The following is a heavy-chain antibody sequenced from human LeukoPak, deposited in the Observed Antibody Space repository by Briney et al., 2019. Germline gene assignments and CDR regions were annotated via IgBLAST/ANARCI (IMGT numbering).Heavy chain of an antibody. D-gene: IGHD4-11*01. CDR2: IIPIFGTA. J-gene: IGHJ4*02. CDR1: GGTFSSYA. Sequence: SVKVSCKASGGTFSSYAISWVQQAPGQGLEWMGGIIPIFGTANYAQKFQGRVTITADESTSTAYMELSSLRSEDTAVYYCARVYSNYPLFDYWGQGTLVTVSS. V-gene: IGHV1-69*13. CDR3: ARVYSNYPLFDY.